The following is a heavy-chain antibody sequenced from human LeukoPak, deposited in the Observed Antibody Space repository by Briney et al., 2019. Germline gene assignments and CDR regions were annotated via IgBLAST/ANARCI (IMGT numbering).Heavy chain of an antibody. CDR3: ARDFWPGIRVESYFDP. Sequence: GGSLRLSCAVSGVTFSNYCMSWVRQTPGQGLEWLADINQDGSKKYYVDSVKGRFTISRDNATNALYLQMHSLRAEDAAIYYWARDFWPGIRVESYFDPWGQGTPVSVSS. D-gene: IGHD6-19*01. J-gene: IGHJ5*02. V-gene: IGHV3-7*01. CDR1: GVTFSNYC. CDR2: INQDGSKK.